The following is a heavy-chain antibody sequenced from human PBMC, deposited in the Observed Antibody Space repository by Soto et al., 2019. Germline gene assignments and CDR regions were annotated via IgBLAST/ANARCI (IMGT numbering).Heavy chain of an antibody. CDR1: GVSFSSYA. Sequence: QVQLVQSGAEVKKPGSSVKVSCKASGVSFSSYAISWVRQAPGQGLELMGGIIPVFGATRYAQNFQGRVTITADESTSAAYMELSRLRSEDTAVYYCANHQKRHYVDVYYYYPMDVWGRGTTVTVSS. CDR3: ANHQKRHYVDVYYYYPMDV. CDR2: IIPVFGAT. D-gene: IGHD4-17*01. V-gene: IGHV1-69*01. J-gene: IGHJ6*02.